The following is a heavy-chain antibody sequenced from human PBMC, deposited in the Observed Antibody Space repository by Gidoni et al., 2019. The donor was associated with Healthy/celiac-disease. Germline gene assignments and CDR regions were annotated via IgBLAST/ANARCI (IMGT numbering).Heavy chain of an antibody. Sequence: EVQLLESGGGLVQPGGSLRLSCAASGFTFSSYAMSWVRQAPGKGLEWVSAISGSGGSTYYADSVKGRFTISRDNSKNTLYLQMNSLRAEDTAVYYCAKLMTTHYLVVNSADYWGQGTLVTVSS. J-gene: IGHJ4*02. V-gene: IGHV3-23*01. CDR3: AKLMTTHYLVVNSADY. CDR2: ISGSGGST. D-gene: IGHD3-22*01. CDR1: GFTFSSYA.